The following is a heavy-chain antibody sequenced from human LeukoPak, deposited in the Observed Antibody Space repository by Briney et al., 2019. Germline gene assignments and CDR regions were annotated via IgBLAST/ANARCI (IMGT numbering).Heavy chain of an antibody. CDR1: GGTFSSYA. CDR3: ARGRYSSSWYDPEDY. CDR2: IIPIFGTA. J-gene: IGHJ4*02. Sequence: AASVKVSCKASGGTFSSYAISWVRQAPGQGLEWMGGIIPIFGTANYAQKFQGRVTITTDESTSTAYMELSSLRSEDTAVYYCARGRYSSSWYDPEDYWGQGTLVTVSS. D-gene: IGHD6-13*01. V-gene: IGHV1-69*05.